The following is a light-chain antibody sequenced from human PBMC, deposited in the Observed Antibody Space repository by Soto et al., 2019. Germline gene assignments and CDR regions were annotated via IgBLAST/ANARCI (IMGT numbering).Light chain of an antibody. V-gene: IGKV4-1*01. CDR1: QSVFYSSDNKNY. J-gene: IGKJ4*01. Sequence: DIVMTQSPDSLAVSLGERATINCKSSQSVFYSSDNKNYLAWYQQKPGQPPKLLISWASTRESGVPDRFSGSGSGTDFTLTISSLQAEDVAVYYCQQYYSNPRAFGGGTKVEI. CDR3: QQYYSNPRA. CDR2: WAS.